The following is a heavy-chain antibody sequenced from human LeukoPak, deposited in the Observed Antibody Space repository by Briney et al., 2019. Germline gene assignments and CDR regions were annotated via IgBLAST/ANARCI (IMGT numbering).Heavy chain of an antibody. CDR3: ARGFHDIVVVVAATNAFDI. Sequence: PSETLSLTCAVYGGSFSGYYWSWIRQPPGKGLEWIGEINHSGSTNYNPSLKSRVTISVDTSKNQFSLKLSSVTAADTAVYYCARGFHDIVVVVAATNAFDIWGQGTMVTVS. V-gene: IGHV4-34*01. CDR2: INHSGST. D-gene: IGHD2-15*01. CDR1: GGSFSGYY. J-gene: IGHJ3*02.